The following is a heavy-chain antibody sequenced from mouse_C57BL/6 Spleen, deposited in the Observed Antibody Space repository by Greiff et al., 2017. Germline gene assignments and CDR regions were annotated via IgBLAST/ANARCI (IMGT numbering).Heavy chain of an antibody. Sequence: EVQGVESGGDLVKPGGSLKLSCAASGFTFSSYGMSWVRQTPDKRLEWVATISSGGSYTYYPDSVKGRFTISRDNAKNTLYLQMSSLKSEDTAMYYCAKVRGGTFDYWGQGTTLTVPS. CDR3: AKVRGGTFDY. CDR2: ISSGGSYT. CDR1: GFTFSSYG. D-gene: IGHD2-14*01. J-gene: IGHJ2*01. V-gene: IGHV5-6*01.